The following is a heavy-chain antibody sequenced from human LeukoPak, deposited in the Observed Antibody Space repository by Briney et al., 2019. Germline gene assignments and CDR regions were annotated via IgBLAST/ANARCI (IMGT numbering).Heavy chain of an antibody. D-gene: IGHD3-22*01. J-gene: IGHJ1*01. CDR2: INAYNGDT. CDR3: ARRGPYYYDSSEYFQH. Sequence: ASVKVSCKASGYTFTSQGVTWVRQAPGQGLEWMGWINAYNGDTEYAQKFQGRVTMTRDTSTSTVYMELSSLRSEDTAVYYCARRGPYYYDSSEYFQHWGQGTLVTVSS. CDR1: GYTFTSQG. V-gene: IGHV1-18*01.